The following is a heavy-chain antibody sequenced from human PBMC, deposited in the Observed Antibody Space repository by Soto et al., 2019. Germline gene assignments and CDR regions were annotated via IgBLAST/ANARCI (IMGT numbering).Heavy chain of an antibody. CDR2: IIPIFGTA. CDR3: ARIRDYGVVRRRFCYYGMDV. Sequence: SVKVSCKASGGTFSSYAISWVRQAPGQGLEWMGGIIPIFGTANCAQKFQGRVTITADESTSTAYMELSSLRSEDTAVYYCARIRDYGVVRRRFCYYGMDVWGQGTTVTVSS. CDR1: GGTFSSYA. D-gene: IGHD4-17*01. J-gene: IGHJ6*02. V-gene: IGHV1-69*13.